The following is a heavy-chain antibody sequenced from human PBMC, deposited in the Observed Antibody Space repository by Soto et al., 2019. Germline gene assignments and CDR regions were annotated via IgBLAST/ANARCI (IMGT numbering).Heavy chain of an antibody. Sequence: QVQLQEAGPGLVKPSQTLSLTCTVSGGSISSGGYYWSWIRQHPGKGLEWIGYIYYSGSTYYNPSLKSRVTISVDTSKNQFSLKLSSVTAADTAVYYCARERVFIVGRHMDVWGKGTTVTVSS. D-gene: IGHD1-26*01. CDR3: ARERVFIVGRHMDV. V-gene: IGHV4-31*03. CDR2: IYYSGST. J-gene: IGHJ6*03. CDR1: GGSISSGGYY.